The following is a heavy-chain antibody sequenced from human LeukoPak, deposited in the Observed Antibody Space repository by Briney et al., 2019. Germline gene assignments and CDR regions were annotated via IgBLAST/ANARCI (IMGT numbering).Heavy chain of an antibody. J-gene: IGHJ5*02. CDR1: GFTFSNAW. D-gene: IGHD2-2*01. Sequence: GGSLRLSCAASGFTFSNAWMSWVRQAPGKGLEWVGRIKSKTDGGTTDYAAPVKGRFTISRDDSKNTLYLQMNSLKTEDTAVYYCTTDCSSTSCPPGVNWFDPWGQGTLVTVSS. V-gene: IGHV3-15*01. CDR3: TTDCSSTSCPPGVNWFDP. CDR2: IKSKTDGGTT.